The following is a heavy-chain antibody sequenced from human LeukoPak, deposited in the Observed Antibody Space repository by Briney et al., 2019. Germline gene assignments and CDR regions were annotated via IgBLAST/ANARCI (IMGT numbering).Heavy chain of an antibody. CDR1: GFTVSSNY. Sequence: GGSLRLSCAASGFTVSSNYMSWVRQAPGKGLEWVSVIDTSGSTYYADSAKGRFTISRDNSKNTLYLQMNSLRAEDTAVYYCARGYSSGGGPFDRWGQGTLVTVSS. CDR3: ARGYSSGGGPFDR. J-gene: IGHJ5*02. V-gene: IGHV3-53*01. CDR2: IDTSGST. D-gene: IGHD6-19*01.